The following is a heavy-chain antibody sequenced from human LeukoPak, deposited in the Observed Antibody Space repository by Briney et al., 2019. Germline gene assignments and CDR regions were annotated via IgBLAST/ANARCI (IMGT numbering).Heavy chain of an antibody. D-gene: IGHD5-12*01. V-gene: IGHV4-4*07. CDR3: AGSPSGYYYYYGMDV. Sequence: PSETLSLTCTVSGGSISSYYWSWLRQPAGKGLEWIGRIYTSGSTNYNPSLKSRVTMSVDTSKNQFSLKLSSVTAADTAVYYCAGSPSGYYYYYGMDVWGQGTTVTVSS. J-gene: IGHJ6*02. CDR2: IYTSGST. CDR1: GGSISSYY.